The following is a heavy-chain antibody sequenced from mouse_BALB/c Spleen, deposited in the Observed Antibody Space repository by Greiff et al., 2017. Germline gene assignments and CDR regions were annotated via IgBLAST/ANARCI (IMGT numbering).Heavy chain of an antibody. V-gene: IGHV5-17*02. D-gene: IGHD2-4*01. Sequence: EVKVVESGGGLVQPGGSRKLSCAASGFTFSSFGMHWVRQAPEKGLEWVAYISSGSSTIYYADTVKGRFTISRDNPKNTLFLQMTSLRSEDTAMYYCARSGGLRRDYYAMDYWGQGTSVTVSS. CDR3: ARSGGLRRDYYAMDY. CDR2: ISSGSSTI. J-gene: IGHJ4*01. CDR1: GFTFSSFG.